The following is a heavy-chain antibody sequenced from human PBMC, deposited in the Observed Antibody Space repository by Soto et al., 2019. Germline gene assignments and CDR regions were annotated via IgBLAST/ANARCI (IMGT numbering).Heavy chain of an antibody. CDR2: IRSKAYGGTT. Sequence: GGSLRLSCTASGFTFGDYAMSWFRQAPGKGLEWVGFIRSKAYGGTTEYAASVKGRFTISRDDSKSIAYLQMNSLKTEDTAGYYCIVFDCSSTRCYYYYGMDVWGQGTTVTVSS. D-gene: IGHD2-2*01. V-gene: IGHV3-49*03. CDR3: IVFDCSSTRCYYYYGMDV. J-gene: IGHJ6*02. CDR1: GFTFGDYA.